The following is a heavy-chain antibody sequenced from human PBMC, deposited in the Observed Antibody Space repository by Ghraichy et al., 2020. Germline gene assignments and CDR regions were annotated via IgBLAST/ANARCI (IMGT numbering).Heavy chain of an antibody. J-gene: IGHJ5*02. Sequence: SGDLSLTCAVYGGSFSGYYWSWIRQPPGKGLEWIGEINHSGSTNYNPSLKSRVTISVDTSKNQFSLKLSSVTAADTAVYYCARPNDYGDYWFDPWGQGTLVTVSS. V-gene: IGHV4-34*01. CDR3: ARPNDYGDYWFDP. CDR1: GGSFSGYY. CDR2: INHSGST. D-gene: IGHD4-17*01.